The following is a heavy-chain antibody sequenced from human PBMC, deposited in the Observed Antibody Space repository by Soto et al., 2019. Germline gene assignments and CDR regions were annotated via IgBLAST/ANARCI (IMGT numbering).Heavy chain of an antibody. D-gene: IGHD1-7*01. J-gene: IGHJ2*01. CDR3: ARHGVELADCYFDL. CDR2: IYYSGST. Sequence: QVQLQESGPGLVKPSETLSLTCTVSGGSISSYYWSWIRQPPGKGLEWIGYIYYSGSTNYNPSLKGRITSSVATSKNQFSLKQSSVTAAVTAVYYCARHGVELADCYFDLWGRGTLVTVSS. V-gene: IGHV4-59*08. CDR1: GGSISSYY.